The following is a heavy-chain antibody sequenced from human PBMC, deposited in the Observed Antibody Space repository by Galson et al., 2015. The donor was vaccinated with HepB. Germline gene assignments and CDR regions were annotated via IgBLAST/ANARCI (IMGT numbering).Heavy chain of an antibody. D-gene: IGHD2-2*02. Sequence: SLRLSCAASGFTFDDYTMHWVRHAPGKGLEWVSLISWDGGSTYYADSVKGRFTISRANSKNSLYLQMNSLRTEDTALYYCAKDRGYCSSTSCYTSGYFQHWGQGTLVTVSS. CDR3: AKDRGYCSSTSCYTSGYFQH. CDR1: GFTFDDYT. CDR2: ISWDGGST. J-gene: IGHJ1*01. V-gene: IGHV3-43*01.